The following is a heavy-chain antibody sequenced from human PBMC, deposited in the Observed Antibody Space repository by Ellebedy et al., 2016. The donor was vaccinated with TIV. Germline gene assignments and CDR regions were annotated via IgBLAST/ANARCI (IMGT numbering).Heavy chain of an antibody. CDR1: GDSINGYY. Sequence: MPSETLSLTCTVSGDSINGYYWSWIRQPPGKGLEYIGHFYYIGTTNYNPYLKSRVTISVDTPKNQVSLKLRSLTASDTAVYFCARQGPYDFDLDYWGQGILVTVSS. CDR3: ARQGPYDFDLDY. D-gene: IGHD3-3*01. CDR2: FYYIGTT. J-gene: IGHJ4*02. V-gene: IGHV4-59*08.